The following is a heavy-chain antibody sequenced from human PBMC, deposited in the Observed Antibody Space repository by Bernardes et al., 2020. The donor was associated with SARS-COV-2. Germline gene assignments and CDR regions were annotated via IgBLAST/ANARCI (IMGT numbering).Heavy chain of an antibody. CDR2: ISAYNGNT. V-gene: IGHV1-18*01. Sequence: ASVKVSCKASGYTFTSYGISWVRQAPGQGLEWMGWISAYNGNTNYAQKLQGRVTMTTDTSTSTAYMELRSLRSDDTAVYYCARDAPVVAATPWKKEQRVNYYYGMDVWGQGTTVTVSS. CDR3: ARDAPVVAATPWKKEQRVNYYYGMDV. CDR1: GYTFTSYG. J-gene: IGHJ6*02. D-gene: IGHD2-15*01.